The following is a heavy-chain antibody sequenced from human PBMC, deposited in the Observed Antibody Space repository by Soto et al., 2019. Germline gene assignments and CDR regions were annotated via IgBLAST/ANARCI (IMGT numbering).Heavy chain of an antibody. CDR2: ISGSGGST. Sequence: EVQLLESGGGLVQPGGSLRLSCAASGFTFTSYAMSWVRQAPGKGLEWVSAISGSGGSTYYADSVKGRFTISRDNSKNTLYLQMNSLRAEDTAVYYCAKEPRAAAAGLYYFDYWGQGTLVTVSS. D-gene: IGHD6-13*01. CDR1: GFTFTSYA. CDR3: AKEPRAAAAGLYYFDY. J-gene: IGHJ4*02. V-gene: IGHV3-23*01.